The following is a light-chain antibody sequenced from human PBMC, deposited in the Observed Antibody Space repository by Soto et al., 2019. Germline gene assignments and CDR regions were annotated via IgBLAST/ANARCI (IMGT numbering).Light chain of an antibody. V-gene: IGKV1-9*01. CDR1: QEITSF. J-gene: IGKJ3*01. Sequence: QSALCISGYDGDRVTITFRASQEITSFVAWYQQQPEKAPKLLIFATARLQTGVPSRFSGSGSGTEFTLTISSLQPEDFATYYCQQVHSFPLTFGPGTKVDIK. CDR2: ATA. CDR3: QQVHSFPLT.